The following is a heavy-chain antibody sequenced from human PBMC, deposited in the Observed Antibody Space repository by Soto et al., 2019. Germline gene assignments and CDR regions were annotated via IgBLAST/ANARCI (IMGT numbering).Heavy chain of an antibody. V-gene: IGHV5-10-1*01. Sequence: GESLKISCKGSGYSFTSYWISWVRQMPGKGLEWMGRIDPSDSYTNYSPSFQGHVTISADKSISTAYLQWSSLKASDTAMYYCARVAGLDTAMDYYYYGMDVWGKGTTVTVSS. D-gene: IGHD5-18*01. CDR1: GYSFTSYW. J-gene: IGHJ6*04. CDR2: IDPSDSYT. CDR3: ARVAGLDTAMDYYYYGMDV.